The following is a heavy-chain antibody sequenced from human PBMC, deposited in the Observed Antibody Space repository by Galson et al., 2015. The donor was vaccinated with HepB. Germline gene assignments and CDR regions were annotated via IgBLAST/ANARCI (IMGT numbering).Heavy chain of an antibody. CDR1: GGSISSGGYY. CDR3: ARVRRERWLQLSPPRAGYYFDY. J-gene: IGHJ4*02. D-gene: IGHD5-24*01. CDR2: IYYSGST. Sequence: TLSLTCTVSGGSISSGGYYWRWIRQHPGKGLEWIGYIYYSGSTYYHPSLKSRVTISVDTSKNQFTLKLSSVTAADTAVYYCARVRRERWLQLSPPRAGYYFDYWGQGTLVTVSS. V-gene: IGHV4-31*03.